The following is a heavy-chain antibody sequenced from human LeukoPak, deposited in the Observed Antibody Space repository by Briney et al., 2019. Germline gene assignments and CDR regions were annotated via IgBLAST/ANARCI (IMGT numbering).Heavy chain of an antibody. D-gene: IGHD2-15*01. CDR1: GGSISSYY. V-gene: IGHV4-59*01. J-gene: IGHJ4*02. CDR2: IYYSGST. Sequence: SETLSLTCTVSGGSISSYYWSWIRQPPGKGLEGIGYIYYSGSTNYNPSLKSRVTISVDTSKNQFSLKLSSVTAADTAVYYCASYCSGGSCYYFDYWGQGTLVTVSS. CDR3: ASYCSGGSCYYFDY.